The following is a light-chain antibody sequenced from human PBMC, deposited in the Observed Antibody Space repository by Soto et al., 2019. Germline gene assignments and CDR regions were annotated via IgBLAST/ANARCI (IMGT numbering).Light chain of an antibody. V-gene: IGKV3-20*01. CDR1: QSVSSSD. CDR2: DAS. J-gene: IGKJ4*01. CDR3: QQFSSYPLT. Sequence: EIGLTQSPATLSLSPGERATLSCRASQSVSSSDLAWYQQKPGQAPRLLIYDASSRATGIPDRFSGGGSGTEFTLTISRLEPEDFAVYYCQQFSSYPLTFGGGTKVDIK.